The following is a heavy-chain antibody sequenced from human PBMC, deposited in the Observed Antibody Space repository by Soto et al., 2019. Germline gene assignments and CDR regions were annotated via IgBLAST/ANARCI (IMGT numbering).Heavy chain of an antibody. CDR2: INPSGGST. V-gene: IGHV1-46*01. CDR3: AKDRGRATAGEYYYYGMDV. J-gene: IGHJ6*02. D-gene: IGHD6-13*01. Sequence: QVQLVQSGAAVQKSGASVKVSCKASGYTFTSYYIHWVRQAPGQGLDCMGIINPSGGSTDYAQKFHGRVAMTSDASTSTVYMELSRLRSEDTAVYYCAKDRGRATAGEYYYYGMDVWGQGTTVTVSS. CDR1: GYTFTSYY.